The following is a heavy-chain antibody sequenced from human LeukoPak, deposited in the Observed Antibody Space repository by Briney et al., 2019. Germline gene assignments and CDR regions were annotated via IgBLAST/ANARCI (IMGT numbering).Heavy chain of an antibody. J-gene: IGHJ4*02. V-gene: IGHV3-23*01. CDR2: ISGSSGST. CDR1: GFTFSTYA. Sequence: HPGGSLRLSCAASGFTFSTYAMSWLRQAPGKGLEWVSAISGSSGSTYYADSVKGRFTISRDNSKNTLYLQMSSLRAEDTAVYYCAKDRGSSSLYFDYWGQGTLVTVSS. CDR3: AKDRGSSSLYFDY. D-gene: IGHD6-13*01.